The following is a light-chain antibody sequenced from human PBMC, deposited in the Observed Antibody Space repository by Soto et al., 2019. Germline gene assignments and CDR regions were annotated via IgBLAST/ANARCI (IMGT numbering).Light chain of an antibody. CDR3: QQYDNWHPYT. Sequence: EILLTQSPATLSVSPGEGATLSCRASQSIRNNLIWYQQKSGQAPRLIIYGASTRANGIPARFSGSGSGTEFTLTLRSLQSEDFAVYYCQQYDNWHPYTFGQGTKVDIK. V-gene: IGKV3-15*01. CDR1: QSIRNN. J-gene: IGKJ2*01. CDR2: GAS.